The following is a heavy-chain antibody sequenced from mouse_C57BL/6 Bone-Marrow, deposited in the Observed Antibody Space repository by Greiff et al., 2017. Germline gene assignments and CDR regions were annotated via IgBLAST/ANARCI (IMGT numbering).Heavy chain of an antibody. CDR1: GYTFTSYW. Sequence: QVQLKQSGAELVKPGASVKLSSKASGYTFTSYWMHWVKQRPGRGLEWIGRIDPNSGGTKYNEKFKSKATLTVDKPSSTAYMQLSSLTSEDSAVYYCARFYYYGSRGGAWFAYWGQGTLVTVSA. CDR2: IDPNSGGT. CDR3: ARFYYYGSRGGAWFAY. D-gene: IGHD1-1*01. V-gene: IGHV1-62-3*01. J-gene: IGHJ3*01.